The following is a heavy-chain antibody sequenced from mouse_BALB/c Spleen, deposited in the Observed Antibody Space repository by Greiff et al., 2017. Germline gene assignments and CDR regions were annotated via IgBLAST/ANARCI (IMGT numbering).Heavy chain of an antibody. CDR3: ARDGNYLDY. V-gene: IGHV3-6*02. D-gene: IGHD1-1*02. CDR2: ISYDGSN. J-gene: IGHJ2*01. CDR1: GYSITSGYY. Sequence: ESGPGLVKPSQSLSLTCSVTGYSITSGYYWNWIRQFPGNKLEWMSYISYDGSNNYNPSLKNRISITRDTSKNQFFLKLNSVTTEDTATYYCARDGNYLDYWGQGTTLTVSS.